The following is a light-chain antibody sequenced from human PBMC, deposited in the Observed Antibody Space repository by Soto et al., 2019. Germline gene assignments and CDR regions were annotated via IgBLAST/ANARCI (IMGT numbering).Light chain of an antibody. J-gene: IGKJ4*01. V-gene: IGKV3-11*01. CDR1: QNIARD. Sequence: EIVLTQSPATLSLSPGERATLSCRASQNIARDVGWDQQRPGQAPRLLSYDASNRAIDIPARFSGGGSGTDFTLTIDSLEPEDSAVYYCQQRSQWPHTFGGGTYVE. CDR2: DAS. CDR3: QQRSQWPHT.